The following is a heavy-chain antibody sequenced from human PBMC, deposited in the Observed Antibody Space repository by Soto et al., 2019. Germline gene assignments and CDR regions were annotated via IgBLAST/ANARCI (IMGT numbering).Heavy chain of an antibody. CDR2: IYHSGST. J-gene: IGHJ6*02. CDR1: GYFISRGYY. V-gene: IGHV4-38-2*01. D-gene: IGHD2-2*02. Sequence: PSETLSLTCAVSGYFISRGYYWGWIRQPPGKGLEWIGNIYHSGSTYYNPSLKSRVSISIDTSKNQFSLRLTSVTAADTAVYFCAKYPENYYHGMDVWGHGTTVTVSS. CDR3: AKYPENYYHGMDV.